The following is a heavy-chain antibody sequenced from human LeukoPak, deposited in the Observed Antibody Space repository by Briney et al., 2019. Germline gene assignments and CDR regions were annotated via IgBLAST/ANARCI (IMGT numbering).Heavy chain of an antibody. D-gene: IGHD2-8*02. Sequence: SETLSLTCTVSGGSISSYYWSWIWQPAGKGLEWIGRIYTSGSTNYNPSLKSRVTMSVDTSKNQFSLKPSSVTAEDTAVYYCAKDLELQVVEFRARSFHHWGQGTLVTVSS. CDR1: GGSISSYY. CDR2: IYTSGST. CDR3: AKDLELQVVEFRARSFHH. J-gene: IGHJ1*01. V-gene: IGHV4-4*07.